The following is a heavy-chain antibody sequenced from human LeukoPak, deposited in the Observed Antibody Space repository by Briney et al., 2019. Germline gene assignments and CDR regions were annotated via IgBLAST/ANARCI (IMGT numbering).Heavy chain of an antibody. CDR3: ARASGGSSGWFRYYFDY. CDR2: INAGNGNT. CDR1: GYTFTSYA. J-gene: IGHJ4*02. D-gene: IGHD6-19*01. Sequence: GASVKVSCKASGYTFTSYAMHWVRQAPGQRLEWMGWINAGNGNTKYSQKFQGRVTITGDTSASTAYMELSSLRSEDTAVYYCARASGGSSGWFRYYFDYWGQGTLVTVSS. V-gene: IGHV1-3*01.